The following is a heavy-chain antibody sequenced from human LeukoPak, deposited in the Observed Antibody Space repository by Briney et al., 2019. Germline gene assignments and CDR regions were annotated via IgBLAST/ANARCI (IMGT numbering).Heavy chain of an antibody. J-gene: IGHJ5*02. CDR1: GDSVSSNTAA. V-gene: IGHV6-1*01. D-gene: IGHD6-13*01. CDR3: ARDPQYSRSWNWFDP. Sequence: SQTLSLACAISGDSVSSNTAARNWIRQSPSRGLEWLGRTYYRSEWYHDYAVSVKSRINMNADTSKNQFSLHLNSVIPEDTAVYYCARDPQYSRSWNWFDPWGQGTLVTVSS. CDR2: TYYRSEWYH.